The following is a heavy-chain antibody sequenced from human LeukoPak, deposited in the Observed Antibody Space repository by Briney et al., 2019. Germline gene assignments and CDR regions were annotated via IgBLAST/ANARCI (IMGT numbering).Heavy chain of an antibody. V-gene: IGHV3-30-3*01. CDR3: AKDRYCSGGSCYGGFDY. CDR1: GFPFSGYA. D-gene: IGHD2-15*01. Sequence: GGSLRLSCAASGFPFSGYAMHWVRQAPGKGLEWVAVMSHDGTNKYYADSVKGRFTTSRDNSKNTLYLQMNSLRAEDTAVYYCAKDRYCSGGSCYGGFDYWGQGTLVTVSS. CDR2: MSHDGTNK. J-gene: IGHJ4*02.